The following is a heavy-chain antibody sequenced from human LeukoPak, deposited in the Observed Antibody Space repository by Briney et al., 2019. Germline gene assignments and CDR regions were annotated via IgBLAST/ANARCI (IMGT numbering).Heavy chain of an antibody. D-gene: IGHD3-22*01. CDR2: IDYSGST. CDR1: GDSVSSDSYY. CDR3: ARDRRGYYDSSGYFDY. J-gene: IGHJ4*02. V-gene: IGHV4-61*01. Sequence: SETLSLTCTVSGDSVSSDSYYWSWIRQPPGKGLVWIAYIDYSGSTKYNPSLKSRVTITLDTSKNQLSLKLSSVTAADTAVYYCARDRRGYYDSSGYFDYWGQGTLVTVSS.